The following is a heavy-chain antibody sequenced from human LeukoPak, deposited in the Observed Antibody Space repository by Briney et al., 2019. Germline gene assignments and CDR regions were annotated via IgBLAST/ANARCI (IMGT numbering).Heavy chain of an antibody. D-gene: IGHD3-3*01. J-gene: IGHJ3*02. CDR2: IKSKTDGGTT. V-gene: IGHV3-15*01. CDR1: GFTFSNAW. CDR3: TTDPRETYDFPEGAAFDI. Sequence: GGSLRLSCAASGFTFSNAWMSWVRQAPGKGLEWVGRIKSKTDGGTTDYAAPVKGRFTISRDDSKNTLYLQMNSLKTEDTAVYYCTTDPRETYDFPEGAAFDIWGQGTMVTVSS.